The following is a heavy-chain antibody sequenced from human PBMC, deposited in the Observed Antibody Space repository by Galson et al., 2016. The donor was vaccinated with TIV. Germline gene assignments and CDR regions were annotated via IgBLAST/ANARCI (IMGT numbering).Heavy chain of an antibody. CDR3: ARGGEGTDFWSNYYPGEMDV. V-gene: IGHV1-3*01. Sequence: SVKVSCKASGYIFRTYVMHWVRQAPGQGLEWMGWINAGNGNTKYSQKFQDRVTITRDTSASTAYMELSSLSSEDTAVYYCARGGEGTDFWSNYYPGEMDVWGQGTTVTVSS. CDR1: GYIFRTYV. J-gene: IGHJ6*02. D-gene: IGHD3-3*01. CDR2: INAGNGNT.